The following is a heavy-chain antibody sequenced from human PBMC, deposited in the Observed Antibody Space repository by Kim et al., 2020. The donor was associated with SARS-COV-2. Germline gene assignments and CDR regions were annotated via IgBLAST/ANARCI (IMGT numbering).Heavy chain of an antibody. CDR3: ARHILTNNWFDP. CDR1: GDSITSGRYY. CDR2: IYSSGST. J-gene: IGHJ5*02. D-gene: IGHD3-9*01. V-gene: IGHV4-39*01. Sequence: SETLSLICTVSGDSITSGRYYWGWIRQSPGKGLEWIGSIYSSGSTYYNPSLKTRVTMFVDTSKNQFSLKLSSVTAPDTAVYYCARHILTNNWFDPWGQG.